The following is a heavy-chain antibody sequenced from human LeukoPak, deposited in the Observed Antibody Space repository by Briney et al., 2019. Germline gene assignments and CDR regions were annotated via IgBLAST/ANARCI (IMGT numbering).Heavy chain of an antibody. V-gene: IGHV3-74*01. CDR1: GFTFSNYW. CDR2: ISPDGTNT. J-gene: IGHJ4*02. CDR3: ARLRVSETYYYDY. D-gene: IGHD3-22*01. Sequence: PGESLRLSCAASGFTFSNYWMHWVRQAPGKGLVWVSRISPDGTNTIYAHSVTGRFTMSRDNAKSSLYLHMNTLRDEDTAVYYCARLRVSETYYYDYWGQGILVTVSS.